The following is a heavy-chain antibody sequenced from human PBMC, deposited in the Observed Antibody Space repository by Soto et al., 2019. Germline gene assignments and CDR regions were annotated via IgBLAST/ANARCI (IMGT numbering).Heavy chain of an antibody. CDR2: ISSSSSYI. D-gene: IGHD1-1*01. CDR1: GFTFSSYS. Sequence: GGSLRLSCAASGFTFSSYSMNWVRQAPGKGLEWVSSISSSSSYIYYADSVKGRFTISRDNAKNSLYLQMNSLRAEDTAVYYCARLHNRRYFDYWGQGTLVTVSS. J-gene: IGHJ4*02. CDR3: ARLHNRRYFDY. V-gene: IGHV3-21*01.